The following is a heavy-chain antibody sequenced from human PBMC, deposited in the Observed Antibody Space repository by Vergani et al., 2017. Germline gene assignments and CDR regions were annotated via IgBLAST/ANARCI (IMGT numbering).Heavy chain of an antibody. CDR1: GYTFTSYG. D-gene: IGHD2-2*01. CDR3: ARDPDIVVVXAAPYYYYYYGMDV. CDR2: VSAYNGNT. J-gene: IGHJ6*02. Sequence: QVPLVQSGAEVKKPGASVKVSCKASGYTFTSYGISWVRQAPGQGLEWMGWVSAYNGNTNYAQKLQGRVTMTTDTSTSTAYMELRSLRSDDTAVYYCARDPDIVVVXAAPYYYYYYGMDVWGQGTTVTVSS. V-gene: IGHV1-18*04.